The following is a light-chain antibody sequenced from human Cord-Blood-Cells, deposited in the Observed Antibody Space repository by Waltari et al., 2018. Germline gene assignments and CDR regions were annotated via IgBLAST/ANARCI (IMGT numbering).Light chain of an antibody. V-gene: IGKV4-1*01. CDR3: QQYDSTPLT. CDR2: GAS. J-gene: IGKJ4*01. CDR1: QSVLYSSNNKNY. Sequence: DIVMTHSPDSLAVSLGARATINCKYSQSVLYSSNNKNYLAWYQQKPGQPPKLLIYGASSRDSGVPDRFSGSGSGTDFTLTISSLQAEDVAVYYCQQYDSTPLTFGGGTKVEIK.